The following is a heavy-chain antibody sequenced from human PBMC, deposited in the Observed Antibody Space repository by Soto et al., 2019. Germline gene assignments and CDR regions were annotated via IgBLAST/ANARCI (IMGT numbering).Heavy chain of an antibody. J-gene: IGHJ4*02. CDR3: LCGGDCLAWGY. D-gene: IGHD2-21*02. CDR1: GFSFSNYT. Sequence: EVQVVESGGGLVKPGGSLRLSCAVSGFSFSNYTMSWVRQAPGKGLEWVSSITSGSSSMDYADSVKGRFTIARDNAKNSLWLQMNSLRAEDTAVYYCLCGGDCLAWGYWGQGTLVTVPS. CDR2: ITSGSSSM. V-gene: IGHV3-21*01.